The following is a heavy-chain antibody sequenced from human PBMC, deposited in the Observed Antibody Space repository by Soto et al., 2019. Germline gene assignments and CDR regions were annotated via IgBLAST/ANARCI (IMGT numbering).Heavy chain of an antibody. J-gene: IGHJ3*02. CDR3: ASHYYYDSSGQYSGNNAFDI. D-gene: IGHD3-22*01. CDR2: IIPIFGTA. Sequence: SVKVSCKASGGTFSSYAISWVRQAPGQGLEWMGGIIPIFGTANYAQKFQGRVTITADESTSTAYMELSSLRSEDTAVYYCASHYYYDSSGQYSGNNAFDIWGQGTMVTVSS. V-gene: IGHV1-69*13. CDR1: GGTFSSYA.